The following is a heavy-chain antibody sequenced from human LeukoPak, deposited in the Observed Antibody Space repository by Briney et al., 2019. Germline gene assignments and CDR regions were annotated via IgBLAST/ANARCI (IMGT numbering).Heavy chain of an antibody. CDR1: GGSFRGYY. Sequence: PSETLSLTCAVYGGSFRGYYWSWIRQPPGKGLEWIGEINHSGSTNYNPSLKSRVTISVDTSKNQFSLKLSSVTAADTAVYYCAREGYSSSWYVRWFDSWGQGTLVTVSS. V-gene: IGHV4-34*01. CDR3: AREGYSSSWYVRWFDS. D-gene: IGHD6-13*01. J-gene: IGHJ5*01. CDR2: INHSGST.